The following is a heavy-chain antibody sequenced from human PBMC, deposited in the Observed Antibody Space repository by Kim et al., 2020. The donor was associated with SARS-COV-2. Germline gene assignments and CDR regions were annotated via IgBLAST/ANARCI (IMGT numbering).Heavy chain of an antibody. D-gene: IGHD3-9*01. Sequence: PSFQGQVTISADKSISTAYLQWSSLKASDTAMYYCARHHILTGHNWFDPWGQGTLVTVSS. J-gene: IGHJ5*02. V-gene: IGHV5-51*01. CDR3: ARHHILTGHNWFDP.